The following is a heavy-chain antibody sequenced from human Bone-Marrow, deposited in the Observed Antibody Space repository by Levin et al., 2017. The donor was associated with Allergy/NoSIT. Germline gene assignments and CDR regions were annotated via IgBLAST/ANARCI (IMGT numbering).Heavy chain of an antibody. J-gene: IGHJ5*02. D-gene: IGHD2-21*02. V-gene: IGHV1-46*03. CDR2: IYPNSGRT. CDR3: ARGHLVTGRGGWFDP. CDR1: GYTFTTYL. Sequence: GASVKVSCKASGYTFTTYLMHWARQAPGQGPEWMGVIYPNSGRTTYAQKFQGRVTMTSDTSTSTVYMDLSSLRSDDAAVYYCARGHLVTGRGGWFDPWGQGTLVTVSS.